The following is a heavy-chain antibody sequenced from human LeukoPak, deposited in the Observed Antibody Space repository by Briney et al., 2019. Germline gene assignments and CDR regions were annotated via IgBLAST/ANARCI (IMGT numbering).Heavy chain of an antibody. CDR2: VSYDGTNK. D-gene: IGHD1-26*01. CDR1: GFTFSSYA. Sequence: PGRSLRLSCAASGFTFSSYAMHWVRQAPGKGLEWVTIVSYDGTNKYYADSVKGRFTISRDNSKNTLYLQMNSLRAEDTAVYYCARGPRSGSSYGTPPDVWGKGATVTVSS. J-gene: IGHJ6*04. V-gene: IGHV3-30*04. CDR3: ARGPRSGSSYGTPPDV.